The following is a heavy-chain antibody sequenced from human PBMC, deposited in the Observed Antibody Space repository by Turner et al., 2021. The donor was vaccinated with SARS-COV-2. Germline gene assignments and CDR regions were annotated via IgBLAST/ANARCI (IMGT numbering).Heavy chain of an antibody. V-gene: IGHV3-21*01. J-gene: IGHJ3*02. CDR3: ARWDNYYDSSGYYPDAFDI. CDR1: GFTSSSYS. CDR2: ISSSSSYI. D-gene: IGHD3-22*01. Sequence: EVQLVVSGGGLVNLGGSLRLSCAASGFTSSSYSMNWVSQAPGKGLEWVSCISSSSSYIYYADSVKGRFTISRDNAKNSLYLQMNSLRAEDTAVYYCARWDNYYDSSGYYPDAFDIWGQGTMVTVSS.